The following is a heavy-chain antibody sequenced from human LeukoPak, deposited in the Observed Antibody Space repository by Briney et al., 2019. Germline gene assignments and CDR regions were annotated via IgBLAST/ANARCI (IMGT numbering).Heavy chain of an antibody. Sequence: RASVKVSCKASGGTFSSYAISWVRQAPGQGLEWMGRIIPIFGTANYAQKFQGRVTITADKSTSTAYMELSSLRSEDTAVYYCARASIVVVVAAKVAAFDIWGQGTMVTVSS. CDR3: ARASIVVVVAAKVAAFDI. CDR2: IIPIFGTA. CDR1: GGTFSSYA. D-gene: IGHD2-15*01. V-gene: IGHV1-69*06. J-gene: IGHJ3*02.